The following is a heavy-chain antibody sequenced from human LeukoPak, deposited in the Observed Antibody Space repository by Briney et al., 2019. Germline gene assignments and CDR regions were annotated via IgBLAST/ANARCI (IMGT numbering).Heavy chain of an antibody. CDR3: ARDISYCGGDCAPYYFDY. CDR1: GFTFSAYW. CDR2: ISGTSTYT. V-gene: IGHV3-11*05. J-gene: IGHJ4*02. Sequence: GGSLRLSCAASGFTFSAYWMNWVRQAPGKGLEWVSYISGTSTYTNYADSVKGRFTISRDNAKNSLYLQMNSLRAEDTAVYYCARDISYCGGDCAPYYFDYWGQGTLVTVSS. D-gene: IGHD2-21*02.